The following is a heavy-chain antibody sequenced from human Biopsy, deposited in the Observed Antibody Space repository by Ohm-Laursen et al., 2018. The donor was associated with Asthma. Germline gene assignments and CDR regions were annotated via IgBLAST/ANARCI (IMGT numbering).Heavy chain of an antibody. D-gene: IGHD1-26*01. Sequence: SLRLSCSASGFTFRNYAMSWVRQAPGKGLDWVAVISFDGSNKNYTDSVKGRFTISRDNSRNTLHLQMNSLRAEDTAVYYCAKDVFPGWELRRGPDYWGQGTLVTVSS. J-gene: IGHJ4*02. CDR3: AKDVFPGWELRRGPDY. CDR2: ISFDGSNK. CDR1: GFTFRNYA. V-gene: IGHV3-30*18.